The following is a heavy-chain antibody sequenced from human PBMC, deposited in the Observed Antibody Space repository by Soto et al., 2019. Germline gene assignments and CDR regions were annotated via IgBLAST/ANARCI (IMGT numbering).Heavy chain of an antibody. J-gene: IGHJ5*02. CDR3: AREVWVSYGQHGWFDP. V-gene: IGHV4-30-2*01. CDR1: GCSISSGGYS. CDR2: IYNSGSN. Sequence: SETLSLTCAVSGCSISSGGYSWSWMRQPPGEGMEWIGYIYNSGSNYYNPTLKSRVTISVDRSKNQFPLKLSSVTAADTAVYYCAREVWVSYGQHGWFDPWGQGTLVTVSS. D-gene: IGHD5-18*01.